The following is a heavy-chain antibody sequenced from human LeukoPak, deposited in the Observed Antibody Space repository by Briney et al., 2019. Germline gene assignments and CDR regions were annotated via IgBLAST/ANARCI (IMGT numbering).Heavy chain of an antibody. J-gene: IGHJ4*02. CDR3: ARDRIYCSGGSCSRLFDY. CDR2: IYYSGST. CDR1: GGSISSYY. D-gene: IGHD2-15*01. Sequence: PSETLSLTCTVSGGSISSYYWSWIRQPPGKGLEWIGYIYYSGSTNYNPSLKSRVTISVDTSKNQFSLKLSSVTAADTAVYYCARDRIYCSGGSCSRLFDYWGQGTLVTVSS. V-gene: IGHV4-59*01.